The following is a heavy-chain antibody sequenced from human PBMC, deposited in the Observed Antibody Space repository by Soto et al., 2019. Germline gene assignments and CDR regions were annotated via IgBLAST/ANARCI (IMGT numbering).Heavy chain of an antibody. Sequence: GGSLRLSCAASGFTFSNNAMSWVRQAPGKGLEWVSGITGSGGSTYYADSVKGRFTISRDNSKKTLYLQMNSLRAEDTAVYYCAAKVSGYSGYDYWGQGTLVTVSS. CDR1: GFTFSNNA. J-gene: IGHJ4*02. CDR2: ITGSGGST. V-gene: IGHV3-23*01. D-gene: IGHD5-12*01. CDR3: AAKVSGYSGYDY.